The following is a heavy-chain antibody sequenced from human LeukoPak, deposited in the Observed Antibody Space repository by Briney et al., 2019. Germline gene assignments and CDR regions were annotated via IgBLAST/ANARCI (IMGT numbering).Heavy chain of an antibody. J-gene: IGHJ4*02. CDR2: IWSDGSNQ. D-gene: IGHD4-11*01. CDR3: ARYSQRGFDYSNSLEY. Sequence: GRSLRLSCAASKFTFSHYGMHWVRQAPGKGLQWVAVIWSDGSNQYYADSVKGRFTISRDNSNNMVHLQMNSLRVDDTGVYYCARYSQRGFDYSNSLEYWGQGALVTVSS. V-gene: IGHV3-33*01. CDR1: KFTFSHYG.